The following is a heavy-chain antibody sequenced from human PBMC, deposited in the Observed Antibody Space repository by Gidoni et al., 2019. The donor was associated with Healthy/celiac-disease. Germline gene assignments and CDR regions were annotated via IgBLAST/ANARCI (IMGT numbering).Heavy chain of an antibody. J-gene: IGHJ4*02. V-gene: IGHV3-23*01. Sequence: EVQLLESGGGLVQPGGSLRLSCAASGFTFSSYAMSWVRQAPGKGLEWVSAISGSGGITYYADSVKGRFTISRDNSKNTLYLQMNSLRAEDTAVYYCAKDPVGLFTVAGTFDYWGQGTLVTVSS. CDR1: GFTFSSYA. D-gene: IGHD6-19*01. CDR2: ISGSGGIT. CDR3: AKDPVGLFTVAGTFDY.